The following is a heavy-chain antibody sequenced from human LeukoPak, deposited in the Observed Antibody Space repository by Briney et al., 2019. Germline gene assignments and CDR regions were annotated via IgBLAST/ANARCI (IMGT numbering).Heavy chain of an antibody. V-gene: IGHV1-69*01. D-gene: IGHD4-23*01. Sequence: SVKVSCKASGGTFSTFGLSWVRQAPGQGLEWMGGIIPIFGPANYAQKFQGRVAITADESTSTAYMELSSLRSEDTAVYFCARATGNSDHSPREPIHWYFDLWGRGTLVTVSS. CDR1: GGTFSTFG. CDR2: IIPIFGPA. CDR3: ARATGNSDHSPREPIHWYFDL. J-gene: IGHJ2*01.